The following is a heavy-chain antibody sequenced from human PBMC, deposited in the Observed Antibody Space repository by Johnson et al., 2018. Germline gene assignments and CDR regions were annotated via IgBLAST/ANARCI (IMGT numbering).Heavy chain of an antibody. V-gene: IGHV3-23*04. CDR1: GFTFSSYA. Sequence: VQLVQSGGGLVQPGGSLRLSCAASGFTFSSYAMGWVRQAPGKGLEWVSVLSARDGRSYYAASVKGRFTISRDNAKNSLFLQMNSLRAEDRAVYYCASRYYDPSGFFAYFQHWGQGTLVTVSS. CDR3: ASRYYDPSGFFAYFQH. J-gene: IGHJ1*01. CDR2: LSARDGRS. D-gene: IGHD3-22*01.